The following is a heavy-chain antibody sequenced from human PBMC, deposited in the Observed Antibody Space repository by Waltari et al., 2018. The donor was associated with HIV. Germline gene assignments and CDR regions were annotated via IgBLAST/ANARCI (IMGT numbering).Heavy chain of an antibody. V-gene: IGHV1-3*01. D-gene: IGHD1-1*01. J-gene: IGHJ6*02. CDR2: INACNCNT. CDR3: ASGIRERRFGTLPVQMLDYYYYGMDV. CDR1: GYTFTSYA. Sequence: QVQLVQSGAEVKKPGASVKVSCKASGYTFTSYAMHWVRQAPGQRLEWMGWINACNCNTKYSQKFQGRVTITRDTSASTAYMELSSLRSEDTAVYYWASGIRERRFGTLPVQMLDYYYYGMDVWGQGTTVTVSS.